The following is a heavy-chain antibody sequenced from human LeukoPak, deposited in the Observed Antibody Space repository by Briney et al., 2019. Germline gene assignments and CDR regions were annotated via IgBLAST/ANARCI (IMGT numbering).Heavy chain of an antibody. V-gene: IGHV4-61*01. CDR1: GGSVSSGSYY. D-gene: IGHD5-12*01. CDR3: ARDFVGSGYDYDYFDY. Sequence: PSETLSLTCTVSGGSVSSGSYYWSWIRQPPGKGLEWIGYIYYSGSTNYNPSLKSRVTISVDTSKNQFSLKLSSVTAADTAVYYCARDFVGSGYDYDYFDYWGQGTLVTVSS. J-gene: IGHJ4*02. CDR2: IYYSGST.